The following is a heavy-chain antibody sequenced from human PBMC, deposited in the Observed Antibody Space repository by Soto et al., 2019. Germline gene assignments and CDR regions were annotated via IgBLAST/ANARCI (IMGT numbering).Heavy chain of an antibody. D-gene: IGHD5-12*01. CDR1: GYSFTSYW. Sequence: RGESLKISCKGSGYSFTSYWIGWVRQMPGKGLEWMGIIYPGDSDTRYSPSFQGQVTISADKSISTAYLQWSSLKASDTAMYYCASQERGYIVATIQTPRDTYFDYWGQGTLVTVSS. CDR2: IYPGDSDT. J-gene: IGHJ4*02. V-gene: IGHV5-51*01. CDR3: ASQERGYIVATIQTPRDTYFDY.